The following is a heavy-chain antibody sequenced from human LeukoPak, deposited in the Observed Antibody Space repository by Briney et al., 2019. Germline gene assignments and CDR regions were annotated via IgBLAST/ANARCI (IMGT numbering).Heavy chain of an antibody. CDR1: GYTFTGYY. Sequence: GASVKVSCKASGYTFTGYYMHWVRQAPGQGLEWMGWINPNSGGTNYAQKSQGRVTMTRDTSISTAYMELSRLRSDDTAVYYCARTLNSVWGRGGSPPDYWGQGTLVTVSS. CDR3: ARTLNSVWGRGGSPPDY. J-gene: IGHJ4*02. CDR2: INPNSGGT. V-gene: IGHV1-2*02. D-gene: IGHD3-16*01.